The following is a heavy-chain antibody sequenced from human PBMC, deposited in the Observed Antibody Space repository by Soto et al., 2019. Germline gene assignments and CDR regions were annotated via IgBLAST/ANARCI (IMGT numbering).Heavy chain of an antibody. Sequence: SVKVSCKASGGTFSSYAISWVRQAPGQGLEWMGGIIPIFGTANYAQKFQGRVTITADESTSTAYMELSSLRSEDTAVYYCARDRIPYYYGSGSYYNVAYFDYWG. D-gene: IGHD3-10*01. CDR2: IIPIFGTA. CDR3: ARDRIPYYYGSGSYYNVAYFDY. J-gene: IGHJ4*01. V-gene: IGHV1-69*13. CDR1: GGTFSSYA.